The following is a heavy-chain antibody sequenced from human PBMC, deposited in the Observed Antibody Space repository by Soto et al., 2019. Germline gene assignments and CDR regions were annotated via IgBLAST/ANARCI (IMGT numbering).Heavy chain of an antibody. CDR3: AKDSRGYTSSGWYRGGQLDY. CDR1: GFTFDDYA. D-gene: IGHD6-13*01. Sequence: DVQLVESGGGLVQPGRSLRLSCAASGFTFDDYAMHWVRQAPGKGLEWVSGISWNSGSIGYADSVKGRFTISRDNAKNSLYLQMNSLRAEDTALYYCAKDSRGYTSSGWYRGGQLDYWGQGTLVTVSS. CDR2: ISWNSGSI. J-gene: IGHJ4*02. V-gene: IGHV3-9*01.